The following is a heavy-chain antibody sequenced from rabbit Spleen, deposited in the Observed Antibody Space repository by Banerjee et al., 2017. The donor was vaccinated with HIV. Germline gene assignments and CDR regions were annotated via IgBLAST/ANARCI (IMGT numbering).Heavy chain of an antibody. J-gene: IGHJ3*01. CDR1: GIDFSSYG. CDR3: ARSNTNGNYGLVQLDL. CDR2: IYPDFGFT. D-gene: IGHD1-1*01. Sequence: ELVESGGGLVQPGESLKLSCKASGIDFSSYGISWVRQAPGKGLEWIAYIYPDFGFTYYANSVKGRFTISSDNARNTVFLQMTSLTASDTATYFCARSNTNGNYGLVQLDLWGPGTLVTVS. V-gene: IGHV1S47*01.